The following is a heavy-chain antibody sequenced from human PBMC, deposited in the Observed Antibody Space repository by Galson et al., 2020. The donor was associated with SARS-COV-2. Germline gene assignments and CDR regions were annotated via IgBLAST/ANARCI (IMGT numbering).Heavy chain of an antibody. V-gene: IGHV3-21*01. CDR3: ARDSSGWSEDFDAFDI. CDR2: ISSSSSYI. J-gene: IGHJ3*02. CDR1: GFTFSSYS. Sequence: GESLKISCAASGFTFSSYSMNWVRQAPGKGLEWVSSISSSSSYIYYADSVKGRFTISRDNAKNSLYLQVNSLRAEDTAVYYCARDSSGWSEDFDAFDIWGQGTMVTVSS. D-gene: IGHD6-19*01.